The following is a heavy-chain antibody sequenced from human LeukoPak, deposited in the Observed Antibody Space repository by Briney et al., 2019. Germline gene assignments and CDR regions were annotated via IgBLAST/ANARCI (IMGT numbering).Heavy chain of an antibody. V-gene: IGHV4-31*03. CDR1: GGSISSGGYY. CDR3: ARTYYYDSSGYYD. D-gene: IGHD3-22*01. CDR2: IYYSGST. Sequence: SETLSLTCTVSGGSISSGGYYWSWIRQHPGKGLEWIGYIYYSGSTYYNPSLKSRVTISVDTSKNQFSLKLSSVTAADTAVYYCARTYYYDSSGYYDWGQGTLVTVSS. J-gene: IGHJ4*02.